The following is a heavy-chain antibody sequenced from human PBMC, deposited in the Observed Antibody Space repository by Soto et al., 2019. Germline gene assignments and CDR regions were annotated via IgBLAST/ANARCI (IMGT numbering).Heavy chain of an antibody. Sequence: SETLSLTCTVSGDSISNYYWSWIRQPPGKGLEWIGYIHHTGSTNYNPSLGSRVTISVDTPNNQFSLNLNSVTAADTAVYYCAGARQWLAFDYWGQGSLVTVSS. CDR2: IHHTGST. V-gene: IGHV4-59*01. D-gene: IGHD6-19*01. CDR3: AGARQWLAFDY. CDR1: GDSISNYY. J-gene: IGHJ4*02.